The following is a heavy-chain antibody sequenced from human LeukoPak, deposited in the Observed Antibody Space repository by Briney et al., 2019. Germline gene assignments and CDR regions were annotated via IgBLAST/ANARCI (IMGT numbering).Heavy chain of an antibody. CDR3: ARGGRTDSGSYPYGMDV. D-gene: IGHD3-10*01. CDR2: IYSGAPT. Sequence: GGSLRLSCAASGFSVSRNYLSWVRQAPGKGLEWVSVIYSGAPTDYADSVKGRFTISTDSSKNTLYLQMNSLRHEDTSVYYCARGGRTDSGSYPYGMDVWGQGATVIVSS. CDR1: GFSVSRNY. V-gene: IGHV3-66*01. J-gene: IGHJ6*02.